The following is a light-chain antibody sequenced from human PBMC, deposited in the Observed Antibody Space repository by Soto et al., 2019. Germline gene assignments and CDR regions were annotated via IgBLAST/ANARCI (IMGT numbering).Light chain of an antibody. Sequence: DIQMTQSPSTLSASVGDRVTITCRASQSISSWLAWYQQKPGKAPKLLIYKASSLESGVPSRFSGSGSGTEFTLTISSLQPDHFATYYCQQYNTYSGTFGPGTKVDIK. J-gene: IGKJ3*01. CDR3: QQYNTYSGT. CDR1: QSISSW. CDR2: KAS. V-gene: IGKV1-5*03.